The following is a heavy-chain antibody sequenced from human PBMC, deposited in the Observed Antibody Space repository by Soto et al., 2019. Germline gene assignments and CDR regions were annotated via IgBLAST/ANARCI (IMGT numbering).Heavy chain of an antibody. CDR2: ISYDGSNK. D-gene: IGHD2-21*01. V-gene: IGHV3-30-3*01. CDR1: GFTFSSYA. CDR3: ARARGRIPLDHDAFDI. Sequence: QVQLVESGGGVVQPGRSLRLSCAASGFTFSSYAMHWVRQAPGKGLEWVAVISYDGSNKYYADAVKGRFTISRDNSKNTLYLQMNSLRAEDTAVYYCARARGRIPLDHDAFDIWGQGTMVTVSS. J-gene: IGHJ3*02.